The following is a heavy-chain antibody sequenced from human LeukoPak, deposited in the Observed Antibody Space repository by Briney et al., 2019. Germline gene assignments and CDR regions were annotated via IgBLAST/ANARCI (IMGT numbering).Heavy chain of an antibody. CDR3: ARTVVTLEWYFDL. D-gene: IGHD4-23*01. CDR2: LYTSGTT. CDR1: GGSISSYS. Sequence: KPSETLSLTCSVSGGSISSYSWNWIRQPAGKGLEWIGRLYTSGTTNYNPSLKRRVTMSIDTSKNQVSLKMRSVTAADTAVYYCARTVVTLEWYFDLWGRGTLVSLSS. J-gene: IGHJ2*01. V-gene: IGHV4-4*07.